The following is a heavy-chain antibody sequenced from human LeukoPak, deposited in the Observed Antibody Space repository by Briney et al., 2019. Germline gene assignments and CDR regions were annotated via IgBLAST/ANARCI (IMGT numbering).Heavy chain of an antibody. D-gene: IGHD6-6*01. V-gene: IGHV1-2*02. Sequence: GASVKVSCKASGYTFTGYYMHWVRQAPGQGLEWMGWINPNSGGTNYAQKFQGRVTMTRDTSTSTVYMELSSLRSEDTAVYYCARGGIAARINWFDPWGQGTLVTVSS. CDR1: GYTFTGYY. J-gene: IGHJ5*02. CDR2: INPNSGGT. CDR3: ARGGIAARINWFDP.